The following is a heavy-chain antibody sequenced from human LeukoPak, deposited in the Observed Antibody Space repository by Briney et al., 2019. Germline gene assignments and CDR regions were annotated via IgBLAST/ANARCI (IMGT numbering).Heavy chain of an antibody. CDR3: ARGRVITMVRGVLVY. CDR1: GFTFSSYS. Sequence: GGSLRLSCAACGFTFSSYSMNGLPQAPGKGLEGGLYISSSSSTIYYADSVKGRFTISRDNAKNSLYLQMNSLRAEGTAVYYCARGRVITMVRGVLVYWGQGSLVTVSS. J-gene: IGHJ4*02. D-gene: IGHD3-10*01. CDR2: ISSSSSTI. V-gene: IGHV3-48*01.